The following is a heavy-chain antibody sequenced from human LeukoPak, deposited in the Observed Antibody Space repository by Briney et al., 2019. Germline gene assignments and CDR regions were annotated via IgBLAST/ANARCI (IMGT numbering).Heavy chain of an antibody. CDR2: FDPEDGET. V-gene: IGHV1-24*01. J-gene: IGHJ5*02. CDR1: GYTLTELS. CDR3: ATAKPRSGSLLFDP. D-gene: IGHD3-10*01. Sequence: ASVKVSCKVSGYTLTELSMHWVRQAPGKGLERMGGFDPEDGETIYAQKFQGRVTMTEDTSTDTAYMELSSLRSEDTAVYYCATAKPRSGSLLFDPWGQGTLVTVSS.